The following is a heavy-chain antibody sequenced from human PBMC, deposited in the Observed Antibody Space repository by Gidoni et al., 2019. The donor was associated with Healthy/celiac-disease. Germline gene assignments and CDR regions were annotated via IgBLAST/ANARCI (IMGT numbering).Heavy chain of an antibody. CDR1: GYTFTSYA. D-gene: IGHD3-3*01. J-gene: IGHJ6*02. CDR3: ARDNDFLGYYYGMDV. Sequence: QVQLVQSGAEVKKPGATVKVSCKASGYTFTSYAMHWVRQAPGQRLEWMGWINAGNGNTKYSQKFQGRVTITRDTSASTAYMELSSLRSEDTAVYYCARDNDFLGYYYGMDVWGQGTTVTVSS. CDR2: INAGNGNT. V-gene: IGHV1-3*01.